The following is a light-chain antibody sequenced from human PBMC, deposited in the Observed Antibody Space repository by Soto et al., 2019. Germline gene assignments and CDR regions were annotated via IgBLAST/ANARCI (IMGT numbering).Light chain of an antibody. CDR1: SSDVGSYNL. CDR3: CSYAGGSTVV. CDR2: EGS. J-gene: IGLJ2*01. Sequence: QSALTQPASVSGSPGQSITISCTGTSSDVGSYNLVSWYQQNPGKAPDLIIYEGSKRPSGVSNLFSGSKSGNTASLTISGLQAADEADYYCCSYAGGSTVVFGGGTKLTVL. V-gene: IGLV2-23*01.